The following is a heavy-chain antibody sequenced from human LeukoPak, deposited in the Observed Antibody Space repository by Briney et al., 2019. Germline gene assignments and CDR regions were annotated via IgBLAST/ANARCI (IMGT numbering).Heavy chain of an antibody. Sequence: SETLSLTCTVSGDSISTSKSYWGWIRQPPLKGLEWIGSIYYTGNTYYNASLKSRVTISVDTSKNQFSLSLTSVTAADTAVYYCARKNDFWSGYYPDYWGQGTLVTVSS. J-gene: IGHJ4*02. V-gene: IGHV4-39*01. CDR3: ARKNDFWSGYYPDY. CDR2: IYYTGNT. D-gene: IGHD3-3*01. CDR1: GDSISTSKSY.